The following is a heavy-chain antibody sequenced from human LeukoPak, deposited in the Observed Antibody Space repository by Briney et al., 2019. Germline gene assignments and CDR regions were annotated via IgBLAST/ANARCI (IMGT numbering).Heavy chain of an antibody. Sequence: ASVKVSCKASGGTFSSYAISWVRQAPGQGLEWMGGNIPIFGTANYAQKFQGRVTITADESTSTAYMELSSLRSEDTAVYYCASQLGSPSGGDAFDIWGQGTMVTVSS. CDR3: ASQLGSPSGGDAFDI. V-gene: IGHV1-69*13. CDR1: GGTFSSYA. D-gene: IGHD1-26*01. J-gene: IGHJ3*02. CDR2: NIPIFGTA.